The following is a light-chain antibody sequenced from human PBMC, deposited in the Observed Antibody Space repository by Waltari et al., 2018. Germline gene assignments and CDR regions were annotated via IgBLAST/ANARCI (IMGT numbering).Light chain of an antibody. V-gene: IGLV1-44*01. CDR3: STWDDSLNGVM. J-gene: IGLJ3*02. CDR2: TNK. Sequence: QSVLTQPPSASGTPGQGVTISCSGSSSNIGSHTVTWYQQLPGTAPKLLCYTNKQRPSGVPDRFSGSKSGTSGSLAISGLQSEDEADYYCSTWDDSLNGVMFGGGTKLTVL. CDR1: SSNIGSHT.